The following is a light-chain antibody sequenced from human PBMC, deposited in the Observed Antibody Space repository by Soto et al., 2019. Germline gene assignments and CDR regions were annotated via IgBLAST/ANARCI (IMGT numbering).Light chain of an antibody. CDR2: DVS. J-gene: IGLJ1*01. CDR3: NSYTSSSTYV. Sequence: QSVLTQPASVSGSPGQSITISCTGTSSDVGGYNYVSWYQQHPGKAPKLVIYDVSNRPSGVSNRFSGSKSGNTASLTISGLQAEDEADYYCNSYTSSSTYVLGTGTKLTVL. CDR1: SSDVGGYNY. V-gene: IGLV2-14*01.